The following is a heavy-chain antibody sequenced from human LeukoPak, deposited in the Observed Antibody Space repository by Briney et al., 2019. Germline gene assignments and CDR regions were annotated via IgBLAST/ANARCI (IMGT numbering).Heavy chain of an antibody. J-gene: IGHJ5*02. CDR1: GGSINNYY. D-gene: IGHD1-7*01. Sequence: PSETLSLTCTVSGGSINNYYWSWIRQPPGKGLEWIGYIYYSGTTNHHPSLKSRVTISVDTSKNQFSLKLSSVTAADTAVYYCARGTGTTWDNWFDPWGQGTLVTVSS. CDR2: IYYSGTT. CDR3: ARGTGTTWDNWFDP. V-gene: IGHV4-59*08.